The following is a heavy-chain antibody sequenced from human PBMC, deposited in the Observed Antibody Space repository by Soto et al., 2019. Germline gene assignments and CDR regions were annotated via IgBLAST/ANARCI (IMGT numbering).Heavy chain of an antibody. CDR1: GFTFGSYG. J-gene: IGHJ6*02. Sequence: GGSLRLSCAASGFTFGSYGMHWVRQAPGKGLEWVAVIWYDGSNKYYADSVKGRFTISRDNSKNTLYLQMNSLRAEDTAVYYCARDGRRTGTTGYYYGMDVWGQGTKVTV. D-gene: IGHD1-7*01. CDR2: IWYDGSNK. V-gene: IGHV3-33*01. CDR3: ARDGRRTGTTGYYYGMDV.